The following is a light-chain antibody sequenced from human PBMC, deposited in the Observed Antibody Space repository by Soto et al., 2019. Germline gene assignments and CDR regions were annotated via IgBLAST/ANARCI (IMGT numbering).Light chain of an antibody. CDR2: EVT. Sequence: QSALTQPPSASGSPGQSVTISCTGTSSVVGLYGYVSWYQQHPGKVPKLLIYEVTQRPSGVPDRFSGSKSGNTASLTVSGLQAEDEADYYCSSYGGNSNYVFGTGTKVTVL. CDR3: SSYGGNSNYV. V-gene: IGLV2-8*01. J-gene: IGLJ1*01. CDR1: SSVVGLYGY.